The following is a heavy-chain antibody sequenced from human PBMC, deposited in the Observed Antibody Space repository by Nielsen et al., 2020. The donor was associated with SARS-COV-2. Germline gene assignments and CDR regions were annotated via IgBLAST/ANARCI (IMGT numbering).Heavy chain of an antibody. CDR2: IYYSGST. Sequence: SETLSLTCAVSGGSISSSNWWSWVRQPPGKGLEWIGSIYYSGSTYYNPSLKSRVTISVDTSKNQFPLKLSSVTAADTAVYYCARLYDSSTYYFDYWGQGTLVTVSS. J-gene: IGHJ4*02. D-gene: IGHD6-13*01. V-gene: IGHV4-39*01. CDR1: GGSISSSNW. CDR3: ARLYDSSTYYFDY.